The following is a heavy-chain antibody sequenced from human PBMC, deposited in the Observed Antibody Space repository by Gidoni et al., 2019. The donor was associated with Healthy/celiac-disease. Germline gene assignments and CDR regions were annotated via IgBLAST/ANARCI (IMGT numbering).Heavy chain of an antibody. CDR1: GFSLSTSGVG. CDR3: AHLDYCGGDCRDAFDI. Sequence: QITLKESGPTLVKPTQTLTLTCTFSGFSLSTSGVGVGWIRQPPGKALEWLALIYWDDDKRYSPSLKSRLTITKDTSKNQVVLTMTNMDPVDTATYYCAHLDYCGGDCRDAFDIWGQGTMVTVSS. CDR2: IYWDDDK. V-gene: IGHV2-5*02. D-gene: IGHD2-21*02. J-gene: IGHJ3*02.